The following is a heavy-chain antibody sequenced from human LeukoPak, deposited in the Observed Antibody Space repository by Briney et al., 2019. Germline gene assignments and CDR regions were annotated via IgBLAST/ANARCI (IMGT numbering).Heavy chain of an antibody. CDR3: ARDPLTVTTGGRYYYYGMDV. J-gene: IGHJ6*04. CDR2: IIPIFGTA. Sequence: GASVKVSCKASGGTFSSYAISWVRQAPGQGLEWMGGIIPIFGTANYAQKFQGRVTITADESTSTAYMELSSLRSEDTAVYYCARDPLTVTTGGRYYYYGMDVWGKGTTVTVSS. CDR1: GGTFSSYA. V-gene: IGHV1-69*13. D-gene: IGHD4-11*01.